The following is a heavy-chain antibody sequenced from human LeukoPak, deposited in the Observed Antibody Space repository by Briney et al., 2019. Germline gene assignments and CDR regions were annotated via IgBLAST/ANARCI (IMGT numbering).Heavy chain of an antibody. CDR2: ISGGGETT. D-gene: IGHD4-17*01. V-gene: IGHV3-23*01. Sequence: GSLRLSCAASGFTFNNYAMNWVRQAPGKGLEWVSSISGGGETTYYADSAKGRFTISRDNSQNTLYLQMNSLRAEDTAVYYCARDYADYVGYFFFDYWGQGTLVTVSS. J-gene: IGHJ4*02. CDR1: GFTFNNYA. CDR3: ARDYADYVGYFFFDY.